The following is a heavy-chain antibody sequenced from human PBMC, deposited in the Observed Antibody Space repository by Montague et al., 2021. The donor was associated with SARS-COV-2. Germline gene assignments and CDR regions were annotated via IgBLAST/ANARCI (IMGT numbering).Heavy chain of an antibody. V-gene: IGHV4-59*01. D-gene: IGHD3-16*01. Sequence: SETLSLTCTVSGGSISSYYWSWIRQPPGEGLEWIGNFDHSGDTKYNPSLKSRATISVDTSKNHFALRLSSVTAADTAVYYCAREFRIELWQTNWYFGLWGRGTLVTVSS. CDR2: FDHSGDT. CDR3: AREFRIELWQTNWYFGL. CDR1: GGSISSYY. J-gene: IGHJ2*01.